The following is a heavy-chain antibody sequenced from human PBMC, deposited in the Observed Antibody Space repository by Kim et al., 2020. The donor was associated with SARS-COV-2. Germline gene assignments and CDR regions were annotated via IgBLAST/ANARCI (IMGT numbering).Heavy chain of an antibody. D-gene: IGHD6-6*01. Sequence: GGSLRLSCAASEFTVSSNFMSWVRQAPGKGLEWVSIIYRRDSGGSTHYADSVKGRFTIARDNSKNTLYLQMNSLRAEDTAVYYCAVYSSSSGWFDPWGQGTLVTVSS. CDR2: IYRRDSGGST. J-gene: IGHJ5*02. CDR3: AVYSSSSGWFDP. CDR1: EFTVSSNF. V-gene: IGHV3-53*01.